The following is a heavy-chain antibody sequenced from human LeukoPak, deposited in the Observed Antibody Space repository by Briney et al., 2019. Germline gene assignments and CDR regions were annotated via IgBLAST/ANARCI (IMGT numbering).Heavy chain of an antibody. CDR3: ATWWELRYFDY. D-gene: IGHD1-26*01. CDR2: IKQDGSEK. V-gene: IGHV3-7*01. CDR1: GFTFSSYW. Sequence: PGGSLRLSCAASGFTFSSYWMSWVRQAPGKGLEWVANIKQDGSEKYYVDSVKGRFTISRDNAKNSLYLQMNSLRAEDTAVYYCATWWELRYFDYWGQGTLVTVSS. J-gene: IGHJ4*02.